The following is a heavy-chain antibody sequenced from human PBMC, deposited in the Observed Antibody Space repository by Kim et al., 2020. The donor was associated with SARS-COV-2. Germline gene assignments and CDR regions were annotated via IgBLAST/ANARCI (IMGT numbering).Heavy chain of an antibody. CDR1: GFTFTGYA. Sequence: GGSLRLSCTTSGFTFTGYAMSWVRQAPGKGLEWVSSTDGSDGTTYFVDSVKGRFTISRDNSKNTLYLQMSTLRADDTAVYYCVKGGWGSIWDHWGQGTL. CDR3: VKGGWGSIWDH. CDR2: TDGSDGTT. V-gene: IGHV3-23*01. J-gene: IGHJ4*02. D-gene: IGHD2-21*01.